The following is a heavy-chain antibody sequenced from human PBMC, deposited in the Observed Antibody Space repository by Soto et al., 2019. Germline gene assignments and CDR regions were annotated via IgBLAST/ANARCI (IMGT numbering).Heavy chain of an antibody. V-gene: IGHV1-69*02. Sequence: QVQMVQSGAEVKKPGSSVKVSCEASGGPLSRSSISWVRQAPGQGLEWMGRIIPTLNIANYAQRFQGRVAITADKSTSTVYMEVRRLRSDDTAVYYCARGGYDILTGYHDYGLDVWGEGTMVTVSS. J-gene: IGHJ6*04. CDR3: ARGGYDILTGYHDYGLDV. D-gene: IGHD3-9*01. CDR2: IIPTLNIA. CDR1: GGPLSRSS.